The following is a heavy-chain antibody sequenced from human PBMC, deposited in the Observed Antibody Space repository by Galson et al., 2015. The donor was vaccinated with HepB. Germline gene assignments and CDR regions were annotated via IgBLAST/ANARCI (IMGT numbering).Heavy chain of an antibody. Sequence: SLRLSCAASGFTFSDYYMSWIRQAPGKGLEWVSYISGSGNSIHYAGSVKGRFTISRGNAKNSLYLQMNSLRAEDAAVYYCARDLDISVLDVFHIWGQGTMVIVSS. CDR3: ARDLDISVLDVFHI. J-gene: IGHJ3*02. CDR1: GFTFSDYY. V-gene: IGHV3-11*01. D-gene: IGHD2-2*03. CDR2: ISGSGNSI.